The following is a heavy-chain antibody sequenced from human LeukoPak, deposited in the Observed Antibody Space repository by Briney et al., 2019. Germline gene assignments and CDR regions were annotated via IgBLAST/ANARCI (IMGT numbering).Heavy chain of an antibody. J-gene: IGHJ4*02. V-gene: IGHV3-15*01. CDR1: GGSISYAW. Sequence: AGSLSLSCVASGGSISYAWLTWVRQAPGEGLQWVGHIRSETVGATKDCAAAVHGSFTISRDDSKKMLYPEMTSLKTEDTAVYYCTTDLNQRLKWFGNPLDHWGQGTPVTVSS. D-gene: IGHD3-10*01. CDR2: IRSETVGATK. CDR3: TTDLNQRLKWFGNPLDH.